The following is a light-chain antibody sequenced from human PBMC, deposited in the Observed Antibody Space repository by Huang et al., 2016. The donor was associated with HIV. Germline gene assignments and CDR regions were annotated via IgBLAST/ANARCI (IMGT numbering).Light chain of an antibody. J-gene: IGKJ1*01. CDR3: QQYFDVPWT. V-gene: IGKV4-1*01. CDR2: WSS. Sequence: IVMTQSPDSLAVSLGETATINCKSSQSLLFSSNNKNYLAWYKQKPGQPPTLLMSWSSTRGSGVPSRVSGGGSGTDFTLTISSLQAEDVAVYFCQQYFDVPWTFGRGTKVEIK. CDR1: QSLLFSSNNKNY.